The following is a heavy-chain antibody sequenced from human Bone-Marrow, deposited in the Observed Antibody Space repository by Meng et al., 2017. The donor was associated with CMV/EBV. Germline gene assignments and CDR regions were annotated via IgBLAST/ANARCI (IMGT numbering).Heavy chain of an antibody. J-gene: IGHJ6*02. V-gene: IGHV1-69*10. D-gene: IGHD3-10*01. CDR3: ARVIAYYGSGPHLYYYYGMDV. CDR2: IIPILGIA. Sequence: SVKVSCKASGGTFSSYAISWVRQAPGQGLEWMGGIIPILGIANYAQKFQGRVTITADKSTSTAYMELSSLRSEDTAVYYCARVIAYYGSGPHLYYYYGMDVWGQGTTVPVSS. CDR1: GGTFSSYA.